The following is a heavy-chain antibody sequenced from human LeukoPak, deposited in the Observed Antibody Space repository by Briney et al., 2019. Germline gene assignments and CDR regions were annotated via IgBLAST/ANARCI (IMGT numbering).Heavy chain of an antibody. CDR3: AKDFYGDSGYYYYSGMDV. CDR2: ISYDGSNK. V-gene: IGHV3-30*18. CDR1: GFTFSSYG. Sequence: GGSLRLSCAASGFTFSSYGMHWVRQAPGKGLEGVAVISYDGSNKYYADSVKGRFTISRDNSKNTLYLQMNSLRAEDTAVYYCAKDFYGDSGYYYYSGMDVWGQGTTVTVSS. J-gene: IGHJ6*02. D-gene: IGHD4-17*01.